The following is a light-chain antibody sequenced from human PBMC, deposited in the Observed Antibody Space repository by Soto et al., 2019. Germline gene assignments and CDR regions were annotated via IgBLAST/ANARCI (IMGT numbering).Light chain of an antibody. J-gene: IGKJ1*01. CDR2: DAS. V-gene: IGKV3-15*01. Sequence: REMTQSPATLSVSPGERATLSCRASQSVSSNFAWYQQKPGQAPRLLIYDASTRATGIPARFSGSGSGTEFTLAISSLQSEDFAVYYCQQYNNWPRTFGQGTKVDI. CDR1: QSVSSN. CDR3: QQYNNWPRT.